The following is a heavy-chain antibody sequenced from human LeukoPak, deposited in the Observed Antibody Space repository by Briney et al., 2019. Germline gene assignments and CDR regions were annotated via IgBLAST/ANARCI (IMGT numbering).Heavy chain of an antibody. CDR3: ARDGPPGGSGWYVTYYYYYMDV. D-gene: IGHD6-19*01. CDR1: GYTFTSYG. V-gene: IGHV1-69*13. J-gene: IGHJ6*03. CDR2: IIPIFGTA. Sequence: GASVKVSCKASGYTFTSYGISWVRQAPGQGLEWMGGIIPIFGTANYAQKFQGRVTITADESTSTAYMELSSLRSDDTAVYYCARDGPPGGSGWYVTYYYYYMDVWGKGTTVTISS.